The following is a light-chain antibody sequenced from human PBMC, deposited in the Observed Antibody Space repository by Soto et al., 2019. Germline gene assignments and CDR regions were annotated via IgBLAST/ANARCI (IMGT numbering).Light chain of an antibody. V-gene: IGKV3-15*01. CDR2: GAS. J-gene: IGKJ5*01. CDR3: RQDNNWPPIT. Sequence: GMTQSPVTLSLSPGERATLSCRASVSVRTDLAWYQQKPGQAPRLLIYGASTRAAGVPVRFSGSGSGTDFSLTISRLVPADDAVYYCRQDNNWPPITFGQGTRLAIK. CDR1: VSVRTD.